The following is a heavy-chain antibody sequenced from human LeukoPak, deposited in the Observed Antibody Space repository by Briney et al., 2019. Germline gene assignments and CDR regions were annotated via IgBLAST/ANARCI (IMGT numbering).Heavy chain of an antibody. Sequence: GESLQISCKGSGYRFTSYWIGWVRQMPGKGLEWMGIIYPGDSDTRYSPSFQGQVTISANKYISTAYLQWSSLKASDTAMYYCARAPPMGYDSSGPDYWGQGTLVTVSS. V-gene: IGHV5-51*01. CDR3: ARAPPMGYDSSGPDY. CDR1: GYRFTSYW. D-gene: IGHD3-22*01. J-gene: IGHJ4*02. CDR2: IYPGDSDT.